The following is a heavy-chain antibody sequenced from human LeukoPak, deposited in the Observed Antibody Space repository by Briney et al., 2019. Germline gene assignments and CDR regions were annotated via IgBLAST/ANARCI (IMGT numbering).Heavy chain of an antibody. CDR2: IWYDGSDK. J-gene: IGHJ4*02. CDR1: GFTFSHFG. D-gene: IGHD2-21*02. Sequence: HPGGSLRLSCEASGFTFSHFGMHWVRQAPGKGLEWVAVIWYDGSDKYYADSVKGRFTISRDNSKNTLYLQMNSLRVEDTAVYYCAKGDGHLNLRFDYWGQGTLVTVSS. CDR3: AKGDGHLNLRFDY. V-gene: IGHV3-33*06.